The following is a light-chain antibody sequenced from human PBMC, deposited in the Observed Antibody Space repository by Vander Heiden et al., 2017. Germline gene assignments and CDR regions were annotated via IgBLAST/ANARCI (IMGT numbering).Light chain of an antibody. CDR2: GNS. J-gene: IGLJ3*02. CDR1: ISNIGAGYD. V-gene: IGLV1-40*01. Sequence: QSVLTQPPSVSGSLGQRVTIACTGSISNIGAGYDVPWYQQLPGTAPKLLIYGNSNRPSGVPDRFSGSKSGTSASLAITGLQAEDEADYYCQSYDSSLSGWVFGGGTKLTVL. CDR3: QSYDSSLSGWV.